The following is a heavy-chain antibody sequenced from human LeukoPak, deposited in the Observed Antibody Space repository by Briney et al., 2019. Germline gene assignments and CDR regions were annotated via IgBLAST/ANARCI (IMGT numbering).Heavy chain of an antibody. D-gene: IGHD5-18*01. CDR1: GGSISSYY. CDR3: ARENDRYGRIDY. V-gene: IGHV4-59*01. CDR2: VSNSGRT. J-gene: IGHJ4*02. Sequence: ASETLSLTFSVSGGSISSYYWSWIRQPPGKGLEWIGYVSNSGRTDYNPSLKSRVTISIDTSKNQFSLRLSSVTAADTAVYFCARENDRYGRIDYWGQGTLVTVSS.